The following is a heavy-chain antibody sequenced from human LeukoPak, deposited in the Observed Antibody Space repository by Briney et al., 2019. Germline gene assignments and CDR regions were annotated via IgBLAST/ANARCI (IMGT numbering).Heavy chain of an antibody. D-gene: IGHD3-3*01. Sequence: GESLQISCQGSGYSFTSYWIGWVRPLPGKGLEWMGIIYPGDADTRYSPSFQGQVTISADKSISTAYLQWSSLKASDTAMYYCARKGRTYYDFSDWGQGTLVTVSS. CDR3: ARKGRTYYDFSD. V-gene: IGHV5-51*01. J-gene: IGHJ4*02. CDR2: IYPGDADT. CDR1: GYSFTSYW.